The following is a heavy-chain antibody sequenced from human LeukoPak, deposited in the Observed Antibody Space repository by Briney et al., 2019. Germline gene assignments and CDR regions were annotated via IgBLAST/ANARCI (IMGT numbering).Heavy chain of an antibody. CDR3: TRIVDSSGYYLNSGHY. CDR2: INSDGSST. CDR1: GFTFSSYW. D-gene: IGHD3-22*01. Sequence: GGSLRLSCAASGFTFSSYWMHWVRQAPGKGQVWVSRINSDGSSTSYADSVKGRFTISRDNAKNTLYLQMNSLRAEDTAVSYCTRIVDSSGYYLNSGHYWGQGTLVTVSS. J-gene: IGHJ4*01. V-gene: IGHV3-74*01.